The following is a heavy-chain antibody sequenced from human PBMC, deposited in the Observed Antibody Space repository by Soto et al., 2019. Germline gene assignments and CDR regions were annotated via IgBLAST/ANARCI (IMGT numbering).Heavy chain of an antibody. Sequence: SQTLSLTCTVSGGSVSSGAYYCTWIRQRPGKGLEWIGYIYYSGSTYYSPSLKSRLSISLDTSKNQFSLRLSSVTPADTAMYYCARGRLRAVYAFDIWAQGTMVTVSS. D-gene: IGHD5-12*01. J-gene: IGHJ3*02. CDR1: GGSVSSGAYY. CDR2: IYYSGST. CDR3: ARGRLRAVYAFDI. V-gene: IGHV4-31*03.